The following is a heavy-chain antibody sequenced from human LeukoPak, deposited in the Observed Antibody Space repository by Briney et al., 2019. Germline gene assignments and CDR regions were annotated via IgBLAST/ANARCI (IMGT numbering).Heavy chain of an antibody. CDR3: AREPQLAPLAAFDI. D-gene: IGHD6-13*01. V-gene: IGHV3-23*01. Sequence: GGSLTLSCAASGFTFSSYAMSWVRQAPGKVLEGVSAISGSGGSTYYADSVKGRFTISRANSKNTLYLQMNSLRAEDTAVYYCAREPQLAPLAAFDIWGQGTMVTVSS. CDR2: ISGSGGST. J-gene: IGHJ3*02. CDR1: GFTFSSYA.